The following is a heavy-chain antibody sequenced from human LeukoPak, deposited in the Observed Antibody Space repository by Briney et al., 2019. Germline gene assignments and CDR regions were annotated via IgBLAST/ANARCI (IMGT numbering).Heavy chain of an antibody. Sequence: ASVKVSCTPSVYTFTPSYMHCVRQAPGQGLEWMGWINPNSGGTNYAQKFQGRVTMTRDTSISTAYMELSRLRSDDTAVYYCARALSYYDYVWGSYRWHYYYMDVWGKGTTVTVSS. J-gene: IGHJ6*03. V-gene: IGHV1-2*02. CDR3: ARALSYYDYVWGSYRWHYYYMDV. D-gene: IGHD3-16*02. CDR2: INPNSGGT. CDR1: VYTFTPSY.